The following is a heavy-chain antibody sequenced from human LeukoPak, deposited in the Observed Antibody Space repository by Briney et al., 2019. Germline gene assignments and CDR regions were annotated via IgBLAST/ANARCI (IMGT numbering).Heavy chain of an antibody. V-gene: IGHV1-69*13. CDR2: ITPLFGTA. CDR3: ARSDPIGAPNCSGGSCSYYYYGMDV. CDR1: GGTFSKYT. J-gene: IGHJ6*02. D-gene: IGHD2-15*01. Sequence: ASVKVSCKASGGTFSKYTISWVRQRPGQGLEWMGGITPLFGTANYAQKFQGRVTIIADESTSTAYMELSSLRSEDTAVYYCARSDPIGAPNCSGGSCSYYYYGMDVWGQGTTVTVSS.